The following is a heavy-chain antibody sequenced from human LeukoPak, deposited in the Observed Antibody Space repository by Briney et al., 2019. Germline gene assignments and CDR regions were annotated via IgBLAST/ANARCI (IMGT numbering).Heavy chain of an antibody. CDR2: IYYSGST. V-gene: IGHV4-59*12. J-gene: IGHJ4*02. CDR1: AGSISLYNTYY. D-gene: IGHD3-22*01. Sequence: SSETLSLTCTVSAGSISLYNTYYWNWIRQSPGKGLEWIGYIYYSGSTYYNPSLKSRVTISVDTSKNQFSLKLSFVTAADTAVYYCARALIIVVVFDYWGQGTLVTVSS. CDR3: ARALIIVVVFDY.